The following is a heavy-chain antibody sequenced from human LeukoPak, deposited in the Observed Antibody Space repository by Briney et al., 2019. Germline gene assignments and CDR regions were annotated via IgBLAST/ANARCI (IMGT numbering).Heavy chain of an antibody. CDR1: GGSFTNYY. D-gene: IGHD1/OR15-1a*01. Sequence: SETLSLTCNVPGGSFTNYYWSWIRQTPGKGLEWIGQINHSGDTSYNPSLRSRVTLSVDRSKNQFSLKVTSVTAADTGVYYCARGPGTVGLSPWGQGTLVTVS. CDR2: INHSGDT. CDR3: ARGPGTVGLSP. V-gene: IGHV4-34*01. J-gene: IGHJ5*02.